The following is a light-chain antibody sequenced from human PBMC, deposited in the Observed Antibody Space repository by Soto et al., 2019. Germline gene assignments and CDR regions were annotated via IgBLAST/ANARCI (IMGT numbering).Light chain of an antibody. CDR2: AVS. CDR1: ESVSSY. J-gene: IGKJ1*01. CDR3: QQYVGSSRT. V-gene: IGKV3-20*01. Sequence: EIVLSQSPATLSLSPGERASLSCRASESVSSYLAWDQQKPGQAPRLLIYAVSTRATGIPDRFSGSGSGTDFTLTISRLEPEDFAVYHCQQYVGSSRTFGQGSKVDI.